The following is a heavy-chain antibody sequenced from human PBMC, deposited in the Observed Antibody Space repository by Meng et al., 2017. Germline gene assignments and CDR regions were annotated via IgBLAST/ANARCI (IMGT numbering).Heavy chain of an antibody. CDR3: ARRRGGSSDWFDP. D-gene: IGHD6-6*01. CDR2: INHSGST. V-gene: IGHV4-34*01. J-gene: IGHJ5*02. Sequence: VQLRRWVGGRLKRAGTLSRPRAVDGGSFSGCYWSWIRQPPGKGLEWIGEINHSGSTNYNPSLKSRVTISVDTSKNQFSLKLSSVTAADTAVYYCARRRGGSSDWFDPWGQGTLVTVSS. CDR1: GGSFSGCY.